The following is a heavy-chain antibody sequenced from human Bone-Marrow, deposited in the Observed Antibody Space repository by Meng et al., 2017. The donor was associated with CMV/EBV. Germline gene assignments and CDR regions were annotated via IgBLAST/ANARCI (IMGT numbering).Heavy chain of an antibody. CDR2: IISILGIA. V-gene: IGHV1-69*02. Sequence: SVKVSCKASGGTFSSYTISWVRQAPGQGLEWMGRIISILGIANYAQKFQGRVTITADKSTSTAYMELSSLRSEDTAVYYCARFMSGYDYWRQGTLVNVAS. CDR3: ARFMSGYDY. CDR1: GGTFSSYT. J-gene: IGHJ4*02. D-gene: IGHD3-3*01.